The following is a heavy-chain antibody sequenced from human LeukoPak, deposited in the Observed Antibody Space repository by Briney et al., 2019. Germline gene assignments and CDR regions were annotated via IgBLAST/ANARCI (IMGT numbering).Heavy chain of an antibody. CDR3: AKVAQPPVYFDH. CDR1: GLTFRIYA. J-gene: IGHJ4*02. CDR2: ISGSGDNT. D-gene: IGHD1-1*01. V-gene: IGHV3-23*01. Sequence: GRSLTLSSAASGLTFRIYAMSWVSQPPRKGLEWDSAISGSGDNTYYTNSVKGLFTISRDNSNNTLSLQMDSLRAEDTAVYYCAKVAQPPVYFDHWGQGALVTVSS.